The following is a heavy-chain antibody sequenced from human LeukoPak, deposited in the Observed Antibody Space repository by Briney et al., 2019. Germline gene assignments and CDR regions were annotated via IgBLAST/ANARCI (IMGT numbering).Heavy chain of an antibody. V-gene: IGHV1-2*02. J-gene: IGHJ4*02. D-gene: IGHD6-6*01. CDR2: INPNSGGT. Sequence: ASVKVSCKASGYTFTGYYMHWVRQAPGQGLEWMGWINPNSGGTNYAQKFQGRVTMTRDTSISTAYMELSSLRSEDTAVYYCARTGQITAHFSFDYWGQGTLVTVSS. CDR3: ARTGQITAHFSFDY. CDR1: GYTFTGYY.